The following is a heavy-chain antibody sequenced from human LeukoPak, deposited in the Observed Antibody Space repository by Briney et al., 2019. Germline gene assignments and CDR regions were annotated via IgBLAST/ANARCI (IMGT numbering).Heavy chain of an antibody. CDR3: ARVERYSSGWYYFDY. CDR1: GGSFSGYY. V-gene: IGHV4-34*01. D-gene: IGHD6-19*01. J-gene: IGHJ4*02. CDR2: INHSGST. Sequence: SETLSLTCAVYGGSFSGYYWSWIRQPPGKGLEWIGEINHSGSTNYNPSLKSRVTISVDTSKNQFSLKLSSVTAADTAVYYCARVERYSSGWYYFDYWGQGTLVTVSS.